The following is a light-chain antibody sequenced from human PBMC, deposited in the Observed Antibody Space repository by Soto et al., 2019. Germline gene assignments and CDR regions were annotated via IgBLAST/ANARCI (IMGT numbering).Light chain of an antibody. CDR1: QSVSSY. V-gene: IGKV3-11*01. CDR3: PQRSNWPPIT. Sequence: EIVLTQSPATLSLSPGERATLSCRASQSVSSYLAWYQQKPCQAPRLLIYDASNRATGIPARFSGSGSGTDFTLTISSLEPEDFTVYYCPQRSNWPPITFGQGTRLEIK. J-gene: IGKJ5*01. CDR2: DAS.